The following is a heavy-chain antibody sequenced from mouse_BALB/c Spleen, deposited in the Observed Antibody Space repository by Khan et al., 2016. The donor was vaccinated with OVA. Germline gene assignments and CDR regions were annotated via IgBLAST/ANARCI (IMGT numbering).Heavy chain of an antibody. CDR2: ISNSGST. D-gene: IGHD2-3*01. CDR3: ARDGSRDNDAMDY. CDR1: GYSITSDYA. J-gene: IGHJ4*01. Sequence: EVELVESGPGLVKPSQSLSLTCTVTGYSITSDYAWNWIRQFPGNKLEWMGYISNSGSTNYNPALKSRISITRDTSKNQFFLQLNSVTTEDTATDYCARDGSRDNDAMDYWGQGTSVTASS. V-gene: IGHV3-2*02.